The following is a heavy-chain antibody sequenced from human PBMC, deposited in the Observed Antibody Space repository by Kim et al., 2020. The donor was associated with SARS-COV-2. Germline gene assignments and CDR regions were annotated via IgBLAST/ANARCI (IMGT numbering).Heavy chain of an antibody. D-gene: IGHD2-2*01. J-gene: IGHJ3*02. CDR3: TRPAGALNLAFDI. Sequence: GGSLRLSCTASGFTFGDYAMSWFRQAPGKGLEWVGFIRSKAYGGTTEYAASVKGRFTISRDDSKSIAYLQMNSLKTEDTAVYYCTRPAGALNLAFDIWGQGTMVTVSS. CDR1: GFTFGDYA. CDR2: IRSKAYGGTT. V-gene: IGHV3-49*03.